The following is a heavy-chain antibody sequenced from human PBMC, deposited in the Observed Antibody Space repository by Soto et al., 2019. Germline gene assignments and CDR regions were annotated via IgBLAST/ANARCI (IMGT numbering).Heavy chain of an antibody. CDR1: GLTFSSYA. CDR3: AKDRHRSGSPHPFDY. D-gene: IGHD3-22*01. Sequence: GGSLRLSCAASGLTFSSYAMSCVRQAPGKGLEWVSAISGSGGSTYYADFVKGRFTISRDNSKNTLYLQMNSLRAEDTAVYYCAKDRHRSGSPHPFDYWGQGTLVTVSS. V-gene: IGHV3-23*01. CDR2: ISGSGGST. J-gene: IGHJ4*02.